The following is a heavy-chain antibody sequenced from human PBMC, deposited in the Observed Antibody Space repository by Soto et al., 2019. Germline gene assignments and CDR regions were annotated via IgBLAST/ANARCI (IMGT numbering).Heavy chain of an antibody. CDR2: IYWDDDK. CDR3: AHSSRLWFGENGYFDL. V-gene: IGHV2-5*02. D-gene: IGHD3-10*01. J-gene: IGHJ2*01. Sequence: QITLKESGPTLVKPTQTLTLTCTFSGFSLSTSGVGVGWIRQPPGKALEWLALIYWDDDKRYSPSLKSRLTITKDTSKNQVVLTMTNMDPVDTATYHCAHSSRLWFGENGYFDLWGRSTLVTVSS. CDR1: GFSLSTSGVG.